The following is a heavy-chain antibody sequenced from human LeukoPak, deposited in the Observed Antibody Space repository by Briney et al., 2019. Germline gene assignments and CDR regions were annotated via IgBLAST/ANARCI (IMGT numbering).Heavy chain of an antibody. CDR3: ARKYGSGSYYYMDV. D-gene: IGHD3-10*01. J-gene: IGHJ6*03. CDR1: GFTFSSYS. V-gene: IGHV3-21*01. CDR2: ISSSSSSYI. Sequence: RAGGSLRLSCAASGFTFSSYSMNWVRQAPGKGLEWVSSISSSSSSYIYYADSVKGRFTISRDNAKNSLYLQMNSLRAEDTAVYYCARKYGSGSYYYMDVWGKGTTVTVSS.